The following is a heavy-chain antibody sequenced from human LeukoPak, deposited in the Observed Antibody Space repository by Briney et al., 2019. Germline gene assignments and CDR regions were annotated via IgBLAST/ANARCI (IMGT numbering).Heavy chain of an antibody. J-gene: IGHJ4*02. CDR1: GFTFTNYA. CDR3: ARGLTNFDASSTPVY. V-gene: IGHV3-30*01. CDR2: ISYDGTNI. Sequence: GRSLRLSCAASGFTFTNYAIQWVRQAPGKGLEWVAVISYDGTNIYYGDSEKGRFTISRDNSKNTVYLQMNNLRAEDTAVYHCARGLTNFDASSTPVYWGQGTLVTVSS. D-gene: IGHD2-8*01.